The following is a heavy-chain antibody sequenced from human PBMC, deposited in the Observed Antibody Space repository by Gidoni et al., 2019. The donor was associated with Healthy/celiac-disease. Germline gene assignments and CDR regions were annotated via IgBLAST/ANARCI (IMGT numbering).Heavy chain of an antibody. CDR1: GYTFTSYA. Sequence: QVQLVQSGAEVKKPGASVKVSCKASGYTFTSYAMHWVRQAPGQRLEWMGWINAGNGNTKYSQKFQGRVTITRDTSASTAYMELSSPRSEDTAVYYCARGGNSSGWSKWGQGTLVTVSS. V-gene: IGHV1-3*01. CDR3: ARGGNSSGWSK. J-gene: IGHJ4*02. D-gene: IGHD6-19*01. CDR2: INAGNGNT.